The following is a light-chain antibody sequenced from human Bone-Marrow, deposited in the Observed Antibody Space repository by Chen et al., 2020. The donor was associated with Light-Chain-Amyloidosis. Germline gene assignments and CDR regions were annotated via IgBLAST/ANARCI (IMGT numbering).Light chain of an antibody. Sequence: SYVLTQPSSVSVAPGQTATIACGGNNIGSTSVYWYQQTPGEAPLLGVYDDSDRPSGIPGRLSGSNSGNTATLTISRVEAGDEADYYCQVWDRSSDRPVFGGGTKLTVL. J-gene: IGLJ3*02. CDR1: NIGSTS. CDR2: DDS. CDR3: QVWDRSSDRPV. V-gene: IGLV3-21*02.